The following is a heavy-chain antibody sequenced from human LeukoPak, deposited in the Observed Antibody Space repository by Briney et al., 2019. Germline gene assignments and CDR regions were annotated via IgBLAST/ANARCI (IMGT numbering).Heavy chain of an antibody. V-gene: IGHV4-39*07. CDR3: ARVTVARRVDG. D-gene: IGHD1-14*01. CDR1: GGSISSSSYY. J-gene: IGHJ4*02. Sequence: SETLSLTCTVSGGSISSSSYYWGWIRQPPGKGLEWIGSIYYSGSTYYNPSLKSRVTISVDTSKNQFSLKLSSVTAADTAVYYCARVTVARRVDGWGQGTLVTVSS. CDR2: IYYSGST.